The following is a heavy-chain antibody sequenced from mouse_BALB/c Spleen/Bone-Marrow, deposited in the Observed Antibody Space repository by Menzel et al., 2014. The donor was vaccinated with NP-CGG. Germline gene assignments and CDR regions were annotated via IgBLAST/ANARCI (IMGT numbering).Heavy chain of an antibody. CDR1: GFNIKETY. CDR2: VDPANGNT. J-gene: IGHJ2*01. D-gene: IGHD2-14*01. V-gene: IGHV14-3*02. Sequence: EVHLVESGAELVKPGASVKLSCTASGFNIKETYMHWVKQRPEQGLEWIGRVDPANGNTKYDPKFQDKATITADTSSNTAYLQLSSLTSEDTAVYYCARYRLGTYFDYWGQGTTLTVSS. CDR3: ARYRLGTYFDY.